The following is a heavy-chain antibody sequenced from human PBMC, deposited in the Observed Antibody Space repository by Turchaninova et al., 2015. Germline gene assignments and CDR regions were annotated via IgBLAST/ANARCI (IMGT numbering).Heavy chain of an antibody. CDR2: INCHSGGT. J-gene: IGHJ4*02. CDR1: GYPFTAYY. V-gene: IGHV1-2*06. Sequence: QVQLVQSGAEGANPGAPVEVSCKASGYPFTAYYMHWVRQAPGQGLEWRGLINCHSGGTNYAQKFQGTVTMTRDTSISTAYMELRRLRSDDTAVYYCAREVPSSSWSYFDYWGQGTLVTVSS. CDR3: AREVPSSSWSYFDY. D-gene: IGHD6-13*01.